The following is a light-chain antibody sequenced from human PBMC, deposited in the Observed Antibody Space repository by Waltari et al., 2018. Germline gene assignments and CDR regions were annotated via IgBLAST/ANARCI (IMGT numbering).Light chain of an antibody. Sequence: QSILTQPPSVSGAPGQKVTISCPGGSSNLGAGYDVHWYQQLPGAAPKRLIFGNNNRPSGVPDRFSGSKSGTSASLDITGLQAEDEADYYCQSYDSSLSGSGVFGGGTKLTVL. CDR3: QSYDSSLSGSGV. CDR1: SSNLGAGYD. V-gene: IGLV1-40*01. J-gene: IGLJ3*02. CDR2: GNN.